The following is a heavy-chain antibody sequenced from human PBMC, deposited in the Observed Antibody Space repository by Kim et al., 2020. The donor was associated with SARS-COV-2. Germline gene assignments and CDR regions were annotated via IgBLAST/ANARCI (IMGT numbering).Heavy chain of an antibody. D-gene: IGHD3-10*01. CDR1: RFIFGDYT. CDR3: ARGGGSGSYWGYYFDY. J-gene: IGHJ4*02. Sequence: GGSLRLSCAVSRFIFGDYTMHWVRQAPGKGLEWVSLISRDGDTYHADSVKGRFTISSDNSKNSLYLQMNSLRTEDTALYYCARGGGSGSYWGYYFDYWGQGILVTVSS. CDR2: ISRDGDT. V-gene: IGHV3-43*01.